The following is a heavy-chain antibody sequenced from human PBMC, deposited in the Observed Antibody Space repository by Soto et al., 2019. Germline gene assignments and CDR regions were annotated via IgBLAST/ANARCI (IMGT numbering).Heavy chain of an antibody. CDR3: AREDDFWSGHGTLDY. D-gene: IGHD3-3*01. Sequence: EVQLVESGGGLVQPGGSLRLSCAASGFTFSSYWMSWVRQAPGKGLEWVANIKQDGSEKYYVDSVKGRFTISRDNAKNSLYLQMNSLRAEDTAVYYCAREDDFWSGHGTLDYWGQGTLVTVSS. CDR1: GFTFSSYW. J-gene: IGHJ4*02. CDR2: IKQDGSEK. V-gene: IGHV3-7*01.